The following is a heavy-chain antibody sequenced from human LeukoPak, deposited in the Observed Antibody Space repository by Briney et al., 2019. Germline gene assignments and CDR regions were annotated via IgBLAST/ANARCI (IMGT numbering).Heavy chain of an antibody. D-gene: IGHD4-17*01. CDR1: GGSISSGDFY. J-gene: IGHJ4*02. CDR2: IYYSGST. CDR3: ARARPDYGGYGDYRFFFDY. V-gene: IGHV4-30-4*01. Sequence: PSETLSLTCAVYGGSISSGDFYWSWIRQAPVKGLKWIGYIYYSGSTHYNPSLKSRVSISLDTSTNQFSLKLSSVTAADTAVYFCARARPDYGGYGDYRFFFDYWGQGTLVTVSS.